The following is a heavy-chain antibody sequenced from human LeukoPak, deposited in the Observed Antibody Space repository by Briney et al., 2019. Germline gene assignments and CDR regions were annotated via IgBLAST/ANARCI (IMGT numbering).Heavy chain of an antibody. CDR1: EFTFSNYG. J-gene: IGHJ6*03. V-gene: IGHV3-21*04. Sequence: GGSLRLSCAASEFTFSNYGMNWVRQAPGKGLEWVSSISSGSGYIYYADSLKGRFTVSRDNAKNSLYLQMNSLRAEDTALYYCVREHYNDYMDVWGKGTTVTVSS. CDR3: VREHYNDYMDV. CDR2: ISSGSGYI.